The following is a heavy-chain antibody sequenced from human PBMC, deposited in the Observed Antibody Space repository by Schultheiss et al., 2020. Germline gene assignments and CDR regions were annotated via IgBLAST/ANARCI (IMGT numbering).Heavy chain of an antibody. CDR2: ISYDGSNK. CDR1: GFTFDDYA. CDR3: AKLSLAVRDSDY. Sequence: GGSLRLSCAASGFTFDDYAMHWVRQAPGKGLEWVAVISYDGSNKYYADSVKGRFTISRDNSKNTLYLQMNSLRAEDTAIYYCAKLSLAVRDSDYWGQGTLVTVSA. J-gene: IGHJ4*02. D-gene: IGHD6-6*01. V-gene: IGHV3-30*18.